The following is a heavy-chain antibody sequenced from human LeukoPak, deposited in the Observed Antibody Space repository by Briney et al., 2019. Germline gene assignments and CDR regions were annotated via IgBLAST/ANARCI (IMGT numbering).Heavy chain of an antibody. D-gene: IGHD3-3*01. V-gene: IGHV4-39*01. J-gene: IGHJ4*02. CDR1: GGSISSSSYY. CDR3: ARLWSGYRPPDF. CDR2: IYYSGSS. Sequence: SETLSLTCTGSGGSISSSSYYWGFIRQPPGKGLEWIGSIYYSGSSYYNPSLRSRVTISVDTSKMQFSLRLSSVTAADMAVYYCARLWSGYRPPDFWGQGTLVTVSS.